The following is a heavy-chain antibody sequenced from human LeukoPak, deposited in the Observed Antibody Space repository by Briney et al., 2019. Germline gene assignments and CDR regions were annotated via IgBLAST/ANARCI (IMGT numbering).Heavy chain of an antibody. CDR1: GYTLTELS. Sequence: ASVKVSCKVSGYTLTELSMHWVRQAPGKGLEWMGGFDPEDGETIYAQKFQGRVTMTEDTFTDTAYMELSSLRSEDTAVYYCATRGNGDQNYYYYGMDVWGQGTTVTVSS. J-gene: IGHJ6*02. CDR2: FDPEDGET. D-gene: IGHD4-17*01. CDR3: ATRGNGDQNYYYYGMDV. V-gene: IGHV1-24*01.